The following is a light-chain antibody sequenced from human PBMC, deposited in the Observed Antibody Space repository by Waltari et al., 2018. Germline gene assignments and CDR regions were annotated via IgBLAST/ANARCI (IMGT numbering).Light chain of an antibody. CDR2: DNN. V-gene: IGLV1-51*01. Sequence: QSVFTQPPSVSAAAGQKVTIPCSGSRSNVGNHYVSWSQQFPGTAPKLLIRDNNKRPSGIPDRFSGSKSATSATLDITGLQTGDEADYYCGTWDSSLSGSWVFGGGTKLTVL. J-gene: IGLJ3*02. CDR1: RSNVGNHY. CDR3: GTWDSSLSGSWV.